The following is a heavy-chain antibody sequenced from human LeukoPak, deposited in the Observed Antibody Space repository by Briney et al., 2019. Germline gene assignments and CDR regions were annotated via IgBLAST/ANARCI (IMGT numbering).Heavy chain of an antibody. CDR1: GFTFSDYY. J-gene: IGHJ6*02. CDR2: ISSSGSTI. V-gene: IGHV3-11*01. D-gene: IGHD3-3*01. Sequence: PGGSLRLSCAASGFTFSDYYMSWIRQAPGKGLEWVSYISSSGSTIYYADSVKGRFTISRDNAKNSLYLQMNSLRAEDTAVYYCARDGYDFWSGYHYYYYYGMDVWGQGTTVTVSS. CDR3: ARDGYDFWSGYHYYYYYGMDV.